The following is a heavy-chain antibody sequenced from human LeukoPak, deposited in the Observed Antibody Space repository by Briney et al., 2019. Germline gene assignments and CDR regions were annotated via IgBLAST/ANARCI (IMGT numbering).Heavy chain of an antibody. J-gene: IGHJ3*02. CDR2: ISRNSGSI. V-gene: IGHV3-9*01. CDR1: GFTFDDYA. D-gene: IGHD2-2*01. Sequence: GGSLRLSCAASGFTFDDYAMHWVRQAPGKGLEWVSSISRNSGSIGYADSVKGRFTISRDNAKNSLYLQMNSLRAEDTALYYCAGSWCSSTGCFPSRGRFDIWGQGTMVTVSS. CDR3: AGSWCSSTGCFPSRGRFDI.